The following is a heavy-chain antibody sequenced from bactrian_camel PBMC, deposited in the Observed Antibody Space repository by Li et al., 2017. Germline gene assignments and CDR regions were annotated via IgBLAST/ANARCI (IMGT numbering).Heavy chain of an antibody. J-gene: IGHJ4*01. CDR1: ESTYDRGCC. V-gene: IGHV3S55*01. CDR3: AADSPCATILTMTVNEYNY. D-gene: IGHD4*01. CDR2: ICGSGYT. Sequence: HVQLVESGGGSVQDGGSLSLSCAASESTYDRGCCMAWFRQASGKEREGVAAICGSGYTDYAGSVAGRFTVSKGNAKNWVYLQMNSLKPEDTAMYYCAADSPCATILTMTVNEYNYWGQGTQVTVS.